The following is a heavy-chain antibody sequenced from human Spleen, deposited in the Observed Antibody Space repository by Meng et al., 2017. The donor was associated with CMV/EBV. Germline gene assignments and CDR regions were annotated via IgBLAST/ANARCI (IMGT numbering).Heavy chain of an antibody. D-gene: IGHD3-22*01. CDR2: IYYSGST. Sequence: GSLRLSCTVSGGSISRSPYYWGWIRQPPGKGLEWIGSIYYSGSTYYNPSLKSRVTISVDTSKNQFSLKLSSVTAADTAVYYCARDRREYYYDSSGYSVSFFFDIWGQGTMVTVSS. CDR1: GGSISRSPYY. V-gene: IGHV4-39*07. J-gene: IGHJ3*02. CDR3: ARDRREYYYDSSGYSVSFFFDI.